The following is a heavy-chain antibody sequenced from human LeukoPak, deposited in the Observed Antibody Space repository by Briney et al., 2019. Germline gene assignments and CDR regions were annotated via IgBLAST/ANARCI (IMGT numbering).Heavy chain of an antibody. J-gene: IGHJ4*02. Sequence: GGSLRLSCAASGFTFSSYAMHWVRQAPGKGLEWVAVISYEYYADSVKGRFTISRDNSKNTLYLHMNSPRAEDTAVYYCARPGIAVADQYYFDYWGQGTLVTVSS. CDR2: ISYE. V-gene: IGHV3-30*04. D-gene: IGHD6-19*01. CDR1: GFTFSSYA. CDR3: ARPGIAVADQYYFDY.